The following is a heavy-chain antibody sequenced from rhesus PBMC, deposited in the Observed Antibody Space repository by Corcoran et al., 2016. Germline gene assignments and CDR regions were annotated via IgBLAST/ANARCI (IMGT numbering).Heavy chain of an antibody. Sequence: EVQLVQSGAEVKKPGASVKISCKASGYTFTDYYLHGVRQAPGKGLEWMGRVDPEDGEAIHAQKFQDRVTITADTSTDTAYMELSSPRSEDTAVYYCATTHCSDSGCSYGLDSWGQGVVVTVSS. V-gene: IGHV1-111*02. J-gene: IGHJ6*01. D-gene: IGHD2-33*01. CDR3: ATTHCSDSGCSYGLDS. CDR2: VDPEDGEA. CDR1: GYTFTDYY.